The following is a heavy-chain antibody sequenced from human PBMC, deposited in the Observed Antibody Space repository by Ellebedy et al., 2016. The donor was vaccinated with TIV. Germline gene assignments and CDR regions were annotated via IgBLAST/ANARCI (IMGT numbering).Heavy chain of an antibody. CDR2: ISPSSGST. CDR1: GYTFTSYY. Sequence: ASVKVSCXASGYTFTSYYLHWVRQAPGQGLEWMGLISPSSGSTSYAQKFQGRVTMTRDTSTTTVYMNLSSLRSEDTAVYYCARDRVTTYYYDSSGSEGAFDIWGQGTMVTVSS. CDR3: ARDRVTTYYYDSSGSEGAFDI. J-gene: IGHJ3*02. D-gene: IGHD3-22*01. V-gene: IGHV1-46*01.